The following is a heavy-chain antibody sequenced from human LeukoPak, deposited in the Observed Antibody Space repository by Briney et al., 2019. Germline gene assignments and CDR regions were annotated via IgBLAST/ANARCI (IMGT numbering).Heavy chain of an antibody. D-gene: IGHD3-3*01. CDR2: INPNSGGT. J-gene: IGHJ5*02. V-gene: IGHV1-2*02. CDR3: AREETGGYYDFWSGYQGSRKENWFDP. Sequence: ASVKVSCKASGYTFTGYYMHWVRQAPGQGLEWMGWINPNSGGTNYAQKFQGRVTMTRDTSISTAYMELSRLRSDDTAVYYCAREETGGYYDFWSGYQGSRKENWFDPWGQGTLVTVSS. CDR1: GYTFTGYY.